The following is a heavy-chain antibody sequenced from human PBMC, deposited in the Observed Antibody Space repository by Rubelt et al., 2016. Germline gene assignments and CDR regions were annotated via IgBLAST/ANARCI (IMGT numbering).Heavy chain of an antibody. CDR2: IYYSGST. J-gene: IGHJ6*03. Sequence: GWIRQPPGKGLEWIGSIYYSGSTYYNPSLKSRVTISVDTSKNQFSLKVTSVTAADTAVYYCARTGGLSSSYYYYYYMDVWGKGTTGTVSS. CDR3: ARTGGLSSSYYYYYYMDV. D-gene: IGHD2-2*01. V-gene: IGHV4-39*01.